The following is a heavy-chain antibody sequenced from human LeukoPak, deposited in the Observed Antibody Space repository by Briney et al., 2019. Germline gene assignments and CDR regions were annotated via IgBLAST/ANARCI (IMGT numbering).Heavy chain of an antibody. CDR1: GFDISYNY. J-gene: IGHJ4*02. CDR2: IHTGGTT. V-gene: IGHV3-53*01. CDR3: ARVWFGYFFQ. D-gene: IGHD3-10*01. Sequence: GGSLRLFCVASGFDISYNYVGWVRQAPGKGLEWVSVIHTGGTTHYADSVKGRFTISKDNSNNTVYLQMNSVRVEDTAVYYCARVWFGYFFQWGQGTLVTVSS.